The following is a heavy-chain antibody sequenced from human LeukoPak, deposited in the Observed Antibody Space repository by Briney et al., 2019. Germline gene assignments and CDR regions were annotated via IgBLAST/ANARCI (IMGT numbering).Heavy chain of an antibody. Sequence: PRGSLRLSCAASGFSFSNYAMSWVRQAPGKGLQWVSLISGSGSDTYYADSVKGRFSISRDNSKNTLYLQLNSLRAEDTAVYYCARLCLAVAVKCGMDVWGQGTTVTVSS. CDR3: ARLCLAVAVKCGMDV. CDR1: GFSFSNYA. J-gene: IGHJ6*02. CDR2: ISGSGSDT. V-gene: IGHV3-23*01. D-gene: IGHD6-19*01.